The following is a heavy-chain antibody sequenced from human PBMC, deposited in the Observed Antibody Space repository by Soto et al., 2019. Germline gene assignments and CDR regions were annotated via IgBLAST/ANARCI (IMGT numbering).Heavy chain of an antibody. D-gene: IGHD4-17*01. Sequence: PSETLSLTCSVSGDSISSYYWSWIRQSAGKGLEWIGRTYISGDTNYSPSLKSRVTMSVDTSKNQFSLKLSSVTAADTAVYYCARASTVTKYYYYYGMDVWGQGTTVTVSS. J-gene: IGHJ6*02. V-gene: IGHV4-4*07. CDR3: ARASTVTKYYYYYGMDV. CDR2: TYISGDT. CDR1: GDSISSYY.